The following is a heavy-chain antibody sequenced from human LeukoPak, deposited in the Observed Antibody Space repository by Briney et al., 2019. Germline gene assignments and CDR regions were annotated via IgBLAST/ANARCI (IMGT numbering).Heavy chain of an antibody. CDR3: ARPCRGGAAAGAYYYYGMDV. J-gene: IGHJ6*02. Sequence: SVKVSCKASGGTFSSYAISWVRQAPGQGLEWMGGIIPIFGTANYAQKFQGRVTITADESTSTAYMELSSLRSEDTAVYYCARPCRGGAAAGAYYYYGMDVWGQGTTVTVSS. CDR2: IIPIFGTA. V-gene: IGHV1-69*01. D-gene: IGHD6-13*01. CDR1: GGTFSSYA.